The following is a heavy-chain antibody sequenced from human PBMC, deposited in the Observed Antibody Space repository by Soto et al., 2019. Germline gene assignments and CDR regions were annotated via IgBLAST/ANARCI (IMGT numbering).Heavy chain of an antibody. V-gene: IGHV3-49*03. Sequence: LRLSCTASGFTFGDYAMSWFRQAPGKGLEWVGFIRSKAYGGTTEYAASVKGRFTISRDDSKSIAYLQMNSLKTEDTAVYYCTIFGVVIIPRSAYNWFDPWGQGTLVTVSS. CDR1: GFTFGDYA. CDR3: TIFGVVIIPRSAYNWFDP. D-gene: IGHD3-3*01. CDR2: IRSKAYGGTT. J-gene: IGHJ5*02.